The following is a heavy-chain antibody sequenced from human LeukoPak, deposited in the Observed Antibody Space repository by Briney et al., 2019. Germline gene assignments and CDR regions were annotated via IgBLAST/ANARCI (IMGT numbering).Heavy chain of an antibody. Sequence: HSETLSLTCTVSGGSISSYYWSWIRQPPGKGLEWIGYIYYSGSTNYNPSLKSRVTISVDTSKNQFSLKLSSVTAADTAVYYCARGGRAAAGVFDYWGQGTLVTDSS. J-gene: IGHJ4*02. D-gene: IGHD6-13*01. V-gene: IGHV4-59*01. CDR2: IYYSGST. CDR3: ARGGRAAAGVFDY. CDR1: GGSISSYY.